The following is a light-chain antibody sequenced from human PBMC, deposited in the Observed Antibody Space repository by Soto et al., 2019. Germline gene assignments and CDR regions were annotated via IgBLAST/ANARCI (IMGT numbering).Light chain of an antibody. J-gene: IGKJ3*01. CDR2: GAS. Sequence: EIVMTQSPATLSVSPGERATLSCRASQSVGSNLAWYQQRPGQAPRLRLYGASTRATGIPARFSGSGSGTEFTLTISSLQSEDCAAYYCQQYNKWPFTFGPGTKVDIK. CDR1: QSVGSN. V-gene: IGKV3-15*01. CDR3: QQYNKWPFT.